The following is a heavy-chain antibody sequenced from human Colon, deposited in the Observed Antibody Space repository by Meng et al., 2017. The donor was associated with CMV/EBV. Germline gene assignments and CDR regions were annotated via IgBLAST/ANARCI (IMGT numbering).Heavy chain of an antibody. CDR1: GFTFGTYW. D-gene: IGHD3-10*02. V-gene: IGHV3-7*01. CDR3: TRDLMFSPYYGMDV. Sequence: GGSLRLSCIASGFTFGTYWMTWVRQAPGKGPEWVASIKQDGGEKVYADSVKGRFTISRDSDNNSLYLHMNNLKTEDTAVYYCTRDLMFSPYYGMDVWGQGTTVTVSS. CDR2: IKQDGGEK. J-gene: IGHJ6*02.